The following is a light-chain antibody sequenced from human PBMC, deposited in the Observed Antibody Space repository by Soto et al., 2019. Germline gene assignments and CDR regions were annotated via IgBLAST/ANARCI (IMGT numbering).Light chain of an antibody. V-gene: IGLV1-40*01. CDR2: GNS. CDR3: QSYDSSLSGPYVV. CDR1: SSNIGAGYD. Sequence: QSVLTQPPSVSGAPGQRVTISCTGISSNIGAGYDVHWYQQLPGTAPKLLIYGNSNRPSGVPDRFSGSKSGTSASLAITGLQAEDEADYYCQSYDSSLSGPYVVFGGGTKLTVL. J-gene: IGLJ2*01.